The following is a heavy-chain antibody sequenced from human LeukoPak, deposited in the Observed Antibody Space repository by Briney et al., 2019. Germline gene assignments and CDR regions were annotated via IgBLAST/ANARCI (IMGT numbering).Heavy chain of an antibody. CDR2: IRYDGGNK. D-gene: IGHD1-20*01. J-gene: IGHJ6*03. V-gene: IGHV3-30*02. Sequence: GGSLRLSCAASGFTFSSYGMHWVRQAPGKGLEWVAFIRYDGGNKYYADSVKGRFTISRDNSKNTLYLQMNSLRAEDTAVYYCAKALVTGTHYYYYYMDVWGKGTTVTVSS. CDR3: AKALVTGTHYYYYYMDV. CDR1: GFTFSSYG.